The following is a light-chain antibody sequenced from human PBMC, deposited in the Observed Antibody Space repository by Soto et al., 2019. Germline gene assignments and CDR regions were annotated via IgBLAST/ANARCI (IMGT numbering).Light chain of an antibody. Sequence: EIVLTQSPATLSLSPGERATLSCRASRRVTTYFAWYQQKPGQAPRLLIYDVSNRAPAIPDRFSGSGSGTDFTLTISNVEPEDFAVYYCQQRTNWPITFGQGTRLEMK. CDR2: DVS. J-gene: IGKJ5*01. CDR1: RRVTTY. CDR3: QQRTNWPIT. V-gene: IGKV3-11*01.